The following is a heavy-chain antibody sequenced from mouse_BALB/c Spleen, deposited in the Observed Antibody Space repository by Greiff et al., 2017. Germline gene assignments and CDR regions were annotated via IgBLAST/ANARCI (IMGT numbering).Heavy chain of an antibody. J-gene: IGHJ1*01. CDR1: GYTFTSYY. CDR3: TRSDWYFDV. V-gene: IGHV1S81*02. CDR2: INPSNGGT. Sequence: QVQLQQPGAELVKPGASVKLSCKASGYTFTSYYMYWVKQRPGQGLEWIGGINPSNGGTNFNAKFKSKATLTVDKSSSTAYMQLSSLTSEDSAVYYCTRSDWYFDVWGAGTTVTVSS.